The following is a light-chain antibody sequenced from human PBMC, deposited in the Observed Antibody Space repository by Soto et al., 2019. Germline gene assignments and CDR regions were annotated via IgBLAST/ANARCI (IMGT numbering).Light chain of an antibody. J-gene: IGLJ3*02. CDR3: SSYAGGNNWV. Sequence: QSALTQPASVSGSPGQSITISCTGTSNDVGIYNYVSWYQQHPGKAPKLMIYDVNKRPSGVPDRFSGSKSGNTASLTVSGLQAEDEADYYCSSYAGGNNWVFGGGTKVTVL. CDR1: SNDVGIYNY. V-gene: IGLV2-8*01. CDR2: DVN.